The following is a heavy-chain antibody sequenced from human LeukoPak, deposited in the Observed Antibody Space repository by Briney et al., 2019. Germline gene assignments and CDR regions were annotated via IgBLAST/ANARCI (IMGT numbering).Heavy chain of an antibody. CDR1: GGTFSSYA. CDR2: IIPILGIA. D-gene: IGHD2-2*01. J-gene: IGHJ4*02. Sequence: ASVKVSCEASGGTFSSYAISWVRQAPGQGLEWMGRIIPILGIANYAQKFQGRVTITADKSTSTAYMELSSLRSEDTAVYYCARDMPEEGYWGQGTLVTVSS. V-gene: IGHV1-69*04. CDR3: ARDMPEEGY.